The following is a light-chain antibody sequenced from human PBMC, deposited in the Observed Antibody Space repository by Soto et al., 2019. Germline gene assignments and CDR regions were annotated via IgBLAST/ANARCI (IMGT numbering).Light chain of an antibody. J-gene: IGKJ5*01. Sequence: DIHMTQSPSTLPASVGDRVTITCRASQSISNWLAWYQQKPGKAPKLLIYAASTLQSGVPSRFSGSRSGTEFTLTINSLQPEDFATYSCQQSYSTPITFGQGTRLEI. CDR3: QQSYSTPIT. V-gene: IGKV1-39*01. CDR2: AAS. CDR1: QSISNW.